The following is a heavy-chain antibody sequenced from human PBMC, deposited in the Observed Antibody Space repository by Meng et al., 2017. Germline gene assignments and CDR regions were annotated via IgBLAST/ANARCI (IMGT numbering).Heavy chain of an antibody. D-gene: IGHD3-16*02. CDR3: ARDPRPLRLGELSPIDY. J-gene: IGHJ4*02. CDR2: INPNSGGT. Sequence: ASVKVSCKASGYTFTSYYMHWARQAPGQGLEWMGWINPNSGGTNYAQKFQGRVTMTRDTSISTAYMELSRLRSDDTAVYYCARDPRPLRLGELSPIDYWGQGTLVTVSS. CDR1: GYTFTSYY. V-gene: IGHV1-2*02.